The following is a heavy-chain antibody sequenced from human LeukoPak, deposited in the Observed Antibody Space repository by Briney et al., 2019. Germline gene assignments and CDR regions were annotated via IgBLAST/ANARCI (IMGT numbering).Heavy chain of an antibody. CDR1: GGSFSGYY. D-gene: IGHD3-9*01. Sequence: SETLSLTCAVYGGSFSGYYWSWIRQPPGKGLEWIGEINHSGSTNYNPSLKSRVTISVDTSKNQFSLKLSSVTAADTAVYYCARLTLTYYDILTGYYSGGGSVNFDYWGQGTLVTVSS. J-gene: IGHJ4*02. V-gene: IGHV4-34*01. CDR2: INHSGST. CDR3: ARLTLTYYDILTGYYSGGGSVNFDY.